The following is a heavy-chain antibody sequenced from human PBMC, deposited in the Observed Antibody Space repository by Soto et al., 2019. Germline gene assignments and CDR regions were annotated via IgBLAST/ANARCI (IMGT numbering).Heavy chain of an antibody. CDR2: IYHSGRT. J-gene: IGHJ4*01. Sequence: QVQLQESGPGLMKPSGTLSLTCAVSGGSISTNWWSWVRQPPGKGLEWNGEIYHSGRTNYNPSLEKRVSMSVDKSQNHISLILNSVTAADTAVYYCARHIAVSGTRGFDFWGHGTRVHVSS. CDR3: ARHIAVSGTRGFDF. D-gene: IGHD6-19*01. CDR1: GGSISTNW. V-gene: IGHV4-4*02.